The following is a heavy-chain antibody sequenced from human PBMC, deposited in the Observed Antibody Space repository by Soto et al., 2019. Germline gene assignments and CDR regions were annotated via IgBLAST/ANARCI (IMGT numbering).Heavy chain of an antibody. CDR2: IYYSGST. CDR3: ARGSGSCYDRFDY. D-gene: IGHD1-26*01. J-gene: IGHJ4*02. CDR1: GGSISSGGYY. Sequence: LSLTCTVSGGSISSGGYYWSWIRHHPGKGLEWIGYIYYSGSTYYSPSLKSRVTISVDTSKNQFSLKLSSVTAADTAVYYCARGSGSCYDRFDYWGQGTLVTVSS. V-gene: IGHV4-31*03.